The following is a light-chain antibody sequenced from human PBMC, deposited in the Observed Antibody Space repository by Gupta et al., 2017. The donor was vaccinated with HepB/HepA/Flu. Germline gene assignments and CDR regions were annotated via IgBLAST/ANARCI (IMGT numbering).Light chain of an antibody. J-gene: IGLJ3*02. CDR3: QSFDNNLGAWV. Sequence: QSVLTQPPSVSGAPGQRVTISCPGSRSNIGAGHGVHWYQQLPGRAPKLVIHDNNNRPSGVPDRFSGSKSGTSASLAITGLQAEDESDYYCQSFDNNLGAWVFGGGTKLTVL. V-gene: IGLV1-40*01. CDR2: DNN. CDR1: RSNIGAGHG.